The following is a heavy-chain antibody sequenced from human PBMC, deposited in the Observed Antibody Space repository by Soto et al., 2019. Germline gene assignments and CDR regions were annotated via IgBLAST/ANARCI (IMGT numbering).Heavy chain of an antibody. CDR1: GFPFSSYA. CDR3: AMDKISRSVAAASRNWFDP. CDR2: ISSGGDIT. Sequence: PGGSLRLSCAASGFPFSSYAMNWVRQAPGKGLEWLSTISSGGDITFYADSVKGRFTISRDNSNNTLFLQMSGLRADDTAVYFCAMDKISRSVAAASRNWFDPWGQGTLVTVSS. V-gene: IGHV3-23*01. J-gene: IGHJ5*02. D-gene: IGHD6-25*01.